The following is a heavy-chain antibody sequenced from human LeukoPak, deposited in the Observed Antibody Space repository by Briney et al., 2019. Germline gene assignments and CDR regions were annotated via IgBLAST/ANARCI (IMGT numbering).Heavy chain of an antibody. CDR1: GGSFSGYY. V-gene: IGHV4-34*01. Sequence: SETLSLTCAVYGGSFSGYYWRWIRQPPGKGLEWIGEINHSGSTNYNPSLKSRVTISVDTSKNQFSLRLSAVTAADTAVYYCARAWWGDAFDIWGQGTMVTVSS. D-gene: IGHD2-15*01. CDR3: ARAWWGDAFDI. J-gene: IGHJ3*02. CDR2: INHSGST.